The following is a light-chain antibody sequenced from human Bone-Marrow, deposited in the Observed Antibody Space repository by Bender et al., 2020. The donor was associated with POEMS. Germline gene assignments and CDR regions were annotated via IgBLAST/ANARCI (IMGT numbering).Light chain of an antibody. J-gene: IGLJ2*01. CDR1: SSDVGGYNY. V-gene: IGLV2-8*01. CDR3: CSYAGSNTLV. CDR2: EVS. Sequence: QSALTQPPSASGSPGQSVTISCTGTSSDVGGYNYVSWYQHHPGKAPKLMIYEVSKRPSGVPDRFSGSKSGNTASLTISGLQAEDEADYHCCSYAGSNTLVFGGGTKVTVL.